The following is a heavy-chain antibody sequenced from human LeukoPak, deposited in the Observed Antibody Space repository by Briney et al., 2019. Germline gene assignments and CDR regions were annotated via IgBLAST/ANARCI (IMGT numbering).Heavy chain of an antibody. Sequence: GGSLRLSCAASGFTFNRYWMTWVRHPPGRGLEWLANIKQDGSEQYYVDSVKGRFTISRDNAKNSLYLQMNSLRAGDTAVYYCARVGKSGSDPFDYWGQGSLVTVSS. CDR1: GFTFNRYW. D-gene: IGHD1-26*01. CDR3: ARVGKSGSDPFDY. V-gene: IGHV3-7*05. CDR2: IKQDGSEQ. J-gene: IGHJ4*02.